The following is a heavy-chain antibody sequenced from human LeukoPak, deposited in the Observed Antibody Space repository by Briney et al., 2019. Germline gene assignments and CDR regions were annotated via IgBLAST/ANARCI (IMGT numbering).Heavy chain of an antibody. CDR3: ARSGMVLRYLDWSLDD. J-gene: IGHJ4*02. CDR2: INPHNGYR. Sequence: GASVKVSCKASGYTFNTYTITWVRQAPGQGLEWMGWINPHNGYRNYAQKLQGRVTMTTDTSTSTAYMELRSLSSDDTAVYYCARSGMVLRYLDWSLDDWGQGTLVTVSS. D-gene: IGHD3-9*01. CDR1: GYTFNTYT. V-gene: IGHV1-18*01.